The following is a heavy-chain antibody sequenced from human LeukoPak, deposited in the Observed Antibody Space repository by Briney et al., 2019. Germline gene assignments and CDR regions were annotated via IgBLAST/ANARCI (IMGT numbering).Heavy chain of an antibody. CDR1: GFTFRSHS. J-gene: IGHJ4*02. V-gene: IGHV3-21*01. D-gene: IGHD2/OR15-2a*01. CDR2: ITGAGSI. Sequence: GGSLRLSCAASGFTFRSHSLDWVRQPPGKGLEWVASITGAGSIHYADSVQGRFTISRDNTQNSIFLQMNALRAEDTAVYYCVRDVIHSYFDIWGQGILVTVSS. CDR3: VRDVIHSYFDI.